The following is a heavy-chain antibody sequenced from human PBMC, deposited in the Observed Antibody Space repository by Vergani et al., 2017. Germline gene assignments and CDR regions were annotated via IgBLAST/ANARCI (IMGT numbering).Heavy chain of an antibody. CDR2: ISWNSGSI. CDR3: ARGRQEIAVAGSYYYYYMDV. J-gene: IGHJ6*03. Sequence: EVQLVESGGGLVQPGRSLRLSCAASGFTFDDYTMHWVRQAPGKGLEWVSGISWNSGSIGYADSVKGRFTISRDNAKNSLYLQMNSLRAEDTAVYYCARGRQEIAVAGSYYYYYMDVWGKGTTVTVSS. CDR1: GFTFDDYT. V-gene: IGHV3-9*01. D-gene: IGHD6-19*01.